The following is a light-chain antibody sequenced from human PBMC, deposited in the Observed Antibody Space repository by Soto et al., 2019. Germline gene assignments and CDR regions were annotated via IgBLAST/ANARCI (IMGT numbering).Light chain of an antibody. CDR2: VNNDGNH. Sequence: QLVLTQSPSASASLGASVKLTCTLSSGHSSYAIAWHQQQPEKGPRYLMKVNNDGNHNKGDGIPDRFSGSSSGAERYLTISSLQSEDEAAYGCQTWGTGFSVVFGGGTEPAVL. J-gene: IGLJ2*01. CDR1: SGHSSYA. CDR3: QTWGTGFSVV. V-gene: IGLV4-69*01.